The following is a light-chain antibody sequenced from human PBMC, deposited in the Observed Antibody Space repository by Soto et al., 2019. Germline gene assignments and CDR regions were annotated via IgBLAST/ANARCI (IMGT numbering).Light chain of an antibody. CDR2: GAS. J-gene: IGKJ4*01. CDR3: QQYVTTPLT. Sequence: EIVLTQSPGTLSLSPGERATLSCRASQSVSGSYIAWYQQKPGQAPRLLIYGASSRATGIPDRFSGSGSGTDFTLTISRLEPEDFAVFYCQQYVTTPLTFGGGTKVDI. V-gene: IGKV3-20*01. CDR1: QSVSGSY.